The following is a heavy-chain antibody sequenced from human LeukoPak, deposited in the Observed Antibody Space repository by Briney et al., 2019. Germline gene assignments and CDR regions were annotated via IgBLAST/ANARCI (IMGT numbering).Heavy chain of an antibody. V-gene: IGHV3-30*02. J-gene: IGHJ4*02. Sequence: GGSLRLSCAASGFTFSSYGMHWVRQAPGKGLEWVAFIRYDGSNKYYADSVKGRFTISRDNSKDTLYLQMNSLRPEDTAVYYCARDLGATVVTAGPDYWGQGTLVTVSS. CDR1: GFTFSSYG. CDR3: ARDLGATVVTAGPDY. CDR2: IRYDGSNK. D-gene: IGHD4-23*01.